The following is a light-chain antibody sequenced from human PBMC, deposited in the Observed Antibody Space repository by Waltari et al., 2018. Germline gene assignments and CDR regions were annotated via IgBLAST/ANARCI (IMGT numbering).Light chain of an antibody. CDR1: SSDIGYYNA. Sequence: QAAPTQPPSVSGSPGQSVTISCSGTSSDIGYYNAVSWYQQHPGKAPKLMIYEVSKRPSGVSDRFSWSKSGNPASLTISGVQTDDEADYYCSSYAGSNTLVFGGGTRLTVL. J-gene: IGLJ2*01. V-gene: IGLV2-11*01. CDR2: EVS. CDR3: SSYAGSNTLV.